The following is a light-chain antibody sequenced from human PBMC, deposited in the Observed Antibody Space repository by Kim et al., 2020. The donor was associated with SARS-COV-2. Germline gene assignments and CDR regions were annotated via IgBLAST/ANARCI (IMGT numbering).Light chain of an antibody. CDR3: QQRSNWPLT. CDR2: DAS. V-gene: IGKV3-11*01. Sequence: FATGERAPLSCRDSQSVSTYLAWYQQKPGQAPRLLIYDASNRATGIPARFSGSGSGTDFTLTISSLEPEDFAVYYCQQRSNWPLTFGGGTKVDIK. J-gene: IGKJ4*01. CDR1: QSVSTY.